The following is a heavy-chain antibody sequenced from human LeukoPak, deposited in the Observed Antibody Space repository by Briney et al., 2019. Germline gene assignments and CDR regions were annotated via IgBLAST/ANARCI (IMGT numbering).Heavy chain of an antibody. J-gene: IGHJ5*02. CDR3: AKGQQLVRSGWFDP. D-gene: IGHD6-13*01. CDR2: ISGSGSST. Sequence: GGSLRLSCAASGSTFSNYAMSWVRQAPGKGLEWVSAISGSGSSTYYADSVKGRFTISRDNSKNTLYLQMNSLRAEDTAVYYCAKGQQLVRSGWFDPWGQGTLVTVSS. V-gene: IGHV3-23*01. CDR1: GSTFSNYA.